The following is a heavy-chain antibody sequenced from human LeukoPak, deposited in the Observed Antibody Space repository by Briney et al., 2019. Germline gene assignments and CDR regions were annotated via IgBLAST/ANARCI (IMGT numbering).Heavy chain of an antibody. CDR3: ARSSSRSCNWFDP. Sequence: GGSLRLSCAASGFTFSSYGMSWVRQAPGKGLEWVSAISGSGGSTYYADSVKGRFTISRDNSKNTLYLQMNGLRAEDTAVYFCARSSSRSCNWFDPWGPGTLVTVSS. CDR1: GFTFSSYG. CDR2: ISGSGGST. J-gene: IGHJ5*02. V-gene: IGHV3-23*01. D-gene: IGHD2-2*01.